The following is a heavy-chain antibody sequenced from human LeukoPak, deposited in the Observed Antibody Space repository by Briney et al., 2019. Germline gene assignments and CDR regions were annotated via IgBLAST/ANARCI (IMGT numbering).Heavy chain of an antibody. Sequence: GRSLRLSCAASGFTIDDYAMHWVRQAPGKGLEWVSGISWNSGSIGYADSVKGRFTISRDNAKNSLYLQMNSLRAEDMALYYCAKDYYSSSWYYFDYWGQGTLVTVSS. J-gene: IGHJ4*02. CDR2: ISWNSGSI. CDR3: AKDYYSSSWYYFDY. V-gene: IGHV3-9*03. CDR1: GFTIDDYA. D-gene: IGHD6-13*01.